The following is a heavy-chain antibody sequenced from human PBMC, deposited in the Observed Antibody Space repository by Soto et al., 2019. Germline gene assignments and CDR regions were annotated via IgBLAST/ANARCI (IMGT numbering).Heavy chain of an antibody. CDR2: ISSSSSYI. CDR3: ARERGDYGDNHLYAFDI. Sequence: EVQLVESGGGLVKPGGSLRLSCAASGFTFSSYSMNWVRQAPGKGLEWVSSISSSSSYIYYADSVKGRFTISRDNAKNSLYLQKNSLRAEDTAVYYCARERGDYGDNHLYAFDIWGQGTMVTVSS. D-gene: IGHD4-17*01. J-gene: IGHJ3*02. V-gene: IGHV3-21*01. CDR1: GFTFSSYS.